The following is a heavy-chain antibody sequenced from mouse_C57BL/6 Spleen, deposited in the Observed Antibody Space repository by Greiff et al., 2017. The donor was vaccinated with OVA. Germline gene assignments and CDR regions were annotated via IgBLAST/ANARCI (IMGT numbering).Heavy chain of an antibody. CDR2: IDPENGDT. J-gene: IGHJ2*01. D-gene: IGHD2-12*01. CDR3: TRRRGDY. CDR1: GFNIKDDY. V-gene: IGHV14-4*01. Sequence: EVQLQQSGAELVRPGASVKLSCTASGFNIKDDYMHWVKQRPEQGLEWIGWIDPENGDTEYASKFQGKATITADTSSNPAYLQLSSLTSEDTAVYYCTRRRGDYWGQGTTLTVSS.